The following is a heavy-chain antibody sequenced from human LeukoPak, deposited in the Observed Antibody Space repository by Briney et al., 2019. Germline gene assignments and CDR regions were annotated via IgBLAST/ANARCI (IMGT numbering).Heavy chain of an antibody. J-gene: IGHJ4*02. V-gene: IGHV1-8*01. CDR3: ARTLPGGDYPFDY. Sequence: GASVKVSCKASGYTFTSYDINWVRQATGQGLEWMGWMNPSSGNTGCAQKFQGRVTMTRNTSISTAYMELSSLRSEDTAVYYCARTLPGGDYPFDYWGQGTLVTVSS. D-gene: IGHD4-17*01. CDR1: GYTFTSYD. CDR2: MNPSSGNT.